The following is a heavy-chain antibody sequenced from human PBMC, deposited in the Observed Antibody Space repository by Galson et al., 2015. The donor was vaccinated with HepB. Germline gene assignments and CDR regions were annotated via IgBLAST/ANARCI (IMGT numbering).Heavy chain of an antibody. D-gene: IGHD1-26*01. CDR2: ISSNGGST. CDR1: GFTFSSYA. J-gene: IGHJ4*02. CDR3: VKNWGSGSYYPYFDY. Sequence: SLRLSCAASGFTFSSYAMHWVRQAPGKGLEYVSAISSNGGSTYYADSVKGRFTISRDNSKNTLYLQMSSLRAEDTAVYYCVKNWGSGSYYPYFDYWAREPWSPSPQ. V-gene: IGHV3-64D*06.